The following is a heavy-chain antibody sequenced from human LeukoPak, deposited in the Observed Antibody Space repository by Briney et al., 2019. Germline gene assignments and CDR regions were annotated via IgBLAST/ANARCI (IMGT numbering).Heavy chain of an antibody. CDR3: ARAPTIAAAGTNWFDP. Sequence: SETLSLTCAVSGHSISSDYLWGWIRQPPGKGLEWIGYIYYSGSTYYNPSLKSRVTISVDTSKNQFSLKLSSVTAADTAVYYCARAPTIAAAGTNWFDPWGQGTLVTVSS. J-gene: IGHJ5*02. D-gene: IGHD6-13*01. CDR2: IYYSGST. V-gene: IGHV4-30-4*08. CDR1: GHSISSDYL.